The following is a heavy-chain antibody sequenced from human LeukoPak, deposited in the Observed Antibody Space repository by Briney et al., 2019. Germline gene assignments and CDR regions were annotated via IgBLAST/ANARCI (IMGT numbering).Heavy chain of an antibody. V-gene: IGHV3-21*01. CDR1: GFTFNTYN. D-gene: IGHD6-13*01. CDR2: ISSSSSYI. Sequence: GGSLRLSCAGSGFTFNTYNMNWVRQAPGKGLEWVSSISSSSSYIYYADSVKGRFTISRDNAKNSLYLQMNSLRAEDTAVYYCASIAANYFDYWGQGTLVTVSS. J-gene: IGHJ4*02. CDR3: ASIAANYFDY.